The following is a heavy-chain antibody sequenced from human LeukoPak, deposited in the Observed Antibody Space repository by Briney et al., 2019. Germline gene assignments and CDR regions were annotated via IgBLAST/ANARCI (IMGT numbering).Heavy chain of an antibody. Sequence: GGSLRLSCAASGFTFSSYGMHWVRQAPGKGLEWVAVISYDGSNKYYADSVKGRFTISRDNSKNTLYLQMNSLRAEDTAVYYCAKDNYGDGRFGYWGQGTLVTVSS. J-gene: IGHJ4*02. D-gene: IGHD4-17*01. CDR1: GFTFSSYG. CDR2: ISYDGSNK. V-gene: IGHV3-30*18. CDR3: AKDNYGDGRFGY.